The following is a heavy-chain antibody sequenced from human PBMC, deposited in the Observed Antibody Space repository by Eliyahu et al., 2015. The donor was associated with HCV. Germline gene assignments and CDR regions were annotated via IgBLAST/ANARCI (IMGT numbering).Heavy chain of an antibody. Sequence: QLQLQESGPGLVKPSETLSLTCTXSGGSIXSSSYYWGWIRQPPGKGLXWIGSIYXSGRTYYXPSLKSRVTISVDTSKNQFSLKLSSVTAADTAVYYCARRLCNGGGCYQFDYWGQGTLVTVSS. CDR3: ARRLCNGGGCYQFDY. CDR1: GGSIXSSSYY. CDR2: IYXSGRT. J-gene: IGHJ4*02. D-gene: IGHD2-15*01. V-gene: IGHV4-39*01.